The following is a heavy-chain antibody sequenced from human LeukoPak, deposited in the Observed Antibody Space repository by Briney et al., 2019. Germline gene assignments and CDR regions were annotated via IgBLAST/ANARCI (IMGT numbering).Heavy chain of an antibody. J-gene: IGHJ3*02. D-gene: IGHD3-10*01. CDR2: IVVGSGNT. Sequence: SVKVSCKASGYTFTSSAVQWVRLARGQRLEWIGWIVVGSGNTNYAQKFQERVTITGDMSTTTAYMELSSLRSEDTAVYYCAASVLTDAFDIWGQGTMVTVSS. CDR1: GYTFTSSA. V-gene: IGHV1-58*01. CDR3: AASVLTDAFDI.